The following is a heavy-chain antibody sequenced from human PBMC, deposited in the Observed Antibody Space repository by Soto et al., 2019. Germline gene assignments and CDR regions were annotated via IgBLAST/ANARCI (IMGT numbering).Heavy chain of an antibody. CDR1: GGTFSSYA. CDR3: AREEVAIYSGYDLGFDY. Sequence: SVKVSCKASGGTFSSYAINWVRQAPGQGLEWMGGIIPIFGTANYAQKFQGRVTITADESTSTAYMELSSLRSEDTAVYYCAREEVAIYSGYDLGFDYWGQGTLVTVSS. J-gene: IGHJ4*02. D-gene: IGHD5-12*01. V-gene: IGHV1-69*13. CDR2: IIPIFGTA.